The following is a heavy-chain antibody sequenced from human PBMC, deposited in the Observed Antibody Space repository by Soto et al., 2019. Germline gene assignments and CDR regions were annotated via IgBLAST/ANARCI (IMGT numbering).Heavy chain of an antibody. D-gene: IGHD3-22*01. CDR3: ARDHYYDSSGYYPHFDY. V-gene: IGHV3-11*01. Sequence: GGSLRLSCAASGFTFSDYYMSWIRQAPGKGLEWVSYISSSGSTIYYADSVKGRFTISRDNAKNSLYLQMNSLRAEDTAVYYCARDHYYDSSGYYPHFDYWGQGTLVTVSS. CDR1: GFTFSDYY. CDR2: ISSSGSTI. J-gene: IGHJ4*02.